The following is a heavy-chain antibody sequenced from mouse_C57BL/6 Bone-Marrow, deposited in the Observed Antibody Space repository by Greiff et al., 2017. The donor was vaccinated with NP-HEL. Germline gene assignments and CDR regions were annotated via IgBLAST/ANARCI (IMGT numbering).Heavy chain of an antibody. CDR3: ARGYYGFYAMDY. D-gene: IGHD1-2*01. CDR1: GYTFTSYW. J-gene: IGHJ4*01. V-gene: IGHV1-55*01. Sequence: VKLQESGAELVKPGASVKMSCKASGYTFTSYWITWVKQRPGQGLEWIGDIYPGSGSTNYNEKFKSKATLTVDTSSSTAYMQLSSLTSEDSAVYYCARGYYGFYAMDYWGQGTSVTVSS. CDR2: IYPGSGST.